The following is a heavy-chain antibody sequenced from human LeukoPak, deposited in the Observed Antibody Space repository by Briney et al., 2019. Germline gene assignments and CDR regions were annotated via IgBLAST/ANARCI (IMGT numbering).Heavy chain of an antibody. D-gene: IGHD3-9*01. CDR1: GFTFSSYS. CDR3: ARVPPYDILTGYHYGMDV. V-gene: IGHV3-21*01. Sequence: GGSLRLSCAASGFTFSSYSMNWVRRAPGKGLEWVSSISSSSSYIYYADSVKGRFTISRDNAKNSLYLQMNSLRAEDTAVYYCARVPPYDILTGYHYGMDVWGQGTTVTVSS. CDR2: ISSSSSYI. J-gene: IGHJ6*02.